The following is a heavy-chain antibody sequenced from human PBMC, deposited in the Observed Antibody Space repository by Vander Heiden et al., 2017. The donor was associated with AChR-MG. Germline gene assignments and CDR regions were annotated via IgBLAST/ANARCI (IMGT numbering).Heavy chain of an antibody. Sequence: EVQLLESGGGLVQPGGSLRLSCPASGFTFSSSAMSWVRQAPGKVLEWVSAISGSGGSTYYADSGKCRFTISRDNSKNTLYMQMNRVSAEDTAVYYCARVGGGRAASLPFDYWGQGTLVTVSS. D-gene: IGHD6-13*01. CDR3: ARVGGGRAASLPFDY. CDR1: GFTFSSSA. J-gene: IGHJ4*02. CDR2: ISGSGGST. V-gene: IGHV3-23*01.